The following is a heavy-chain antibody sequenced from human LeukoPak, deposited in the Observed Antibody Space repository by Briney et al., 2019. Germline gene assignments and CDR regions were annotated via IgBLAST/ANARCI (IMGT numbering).Heavy chain of an antibody. CDR1: GASISSFY. V-gene: IGHV4-59*08. CDR3: ARHPFATLFDH. CDR2: VFYTGDT. Sequence: PSETLSLTCAVSGASISSFYWSWIRQPPGKGLEWIGYVFYTGDTNYNPSLKSRVTVSLDTFKSQVSLSLTSVTAADTAVYYCARHPFATLFDHWGQGTLVTVSS. J-gene: IGHJ4*02.